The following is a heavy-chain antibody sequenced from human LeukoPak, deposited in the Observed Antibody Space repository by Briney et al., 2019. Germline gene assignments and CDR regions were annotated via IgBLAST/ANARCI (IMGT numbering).Heavy chain of an antibody. J-gene: IGHJ4*02. D-gene: IGHD5-24*01. CDR3: AKRTMSAFDS. V-gene: IGHV3-23*01. Sequence: GGSLRLSCAASGFTFSSYAMSWVRQAPGKGLEWLSGISGSGNGTYYADSVKGRFTISRDNSKNMVYLQMNSLTVEDAATYYCAKRTMSAFDSWGQGTLLIVSS. CDR1: GFTFSSYA. CDR2: ISGSGNGT.